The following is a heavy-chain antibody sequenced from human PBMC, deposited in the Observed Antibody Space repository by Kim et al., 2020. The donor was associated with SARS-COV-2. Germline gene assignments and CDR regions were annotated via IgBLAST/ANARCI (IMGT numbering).Heavy chain of an antibody. CDR1: GFTFSSYA. CDR2: ISGSGGST. CDR3: AKSGAVAYYYYYGMDV. J-gene: IGHJ6*02. Sequence: GGSLRLSCAASGFTFSSYAMSWVRQAPGKGLEWVSAISGSGGSTYYADSVKGRFTISRDNSKNTLYLQMNSLRAEDTAVYYCAKSGAVAYYYYYGMDVWGQGTTVTVSS. V-gene: IGHV3-23*01. D-gene: IGHD6-19*01.